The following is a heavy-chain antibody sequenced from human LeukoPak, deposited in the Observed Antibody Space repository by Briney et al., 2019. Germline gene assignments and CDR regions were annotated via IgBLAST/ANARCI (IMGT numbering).Heavy chain of an antibody. Sequence: GGSLRLSCVASGFTFSSYWMSWVRQAPGKGLEWVANIKQDGSEKNYVDSVKGRFTISRDNAKNSLFLQMNSLRAEDTAVYYCAREEIIVVYDVSDIWGQGAMVIVSS. CDR3: AREEIIVVYDVSDI. J-gene: IGHJ3*02. V-gene: IGHV3-7*01. CDR2: IKQDGSEK. D-gene: IGHD3-22*01. CDR1: GFTFSSYW.